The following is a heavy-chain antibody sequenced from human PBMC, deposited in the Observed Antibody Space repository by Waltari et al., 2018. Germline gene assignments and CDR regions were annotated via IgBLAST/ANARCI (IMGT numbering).Heavy chain of an antibody. D-gene: IGHD5-12*01. CDR3: ATYIGASIGTAAFDV. CDR1: GGSITTNRHY. CDR2: ISYTGAT. Sequence: QLQLQESGPGLVMTSETLSLTCGVSGGSITTNRHYWAWIRQAPGQGLEWVGTISYTGATYNSPSLTSRVTMSRDTSKNQLSLKLGSVTAADTAVYYCATYIGASIGTAAFDVWGRGTMVIVSS. V-gene: IGHV4-39*01. J-gene: IGHJ3*01.